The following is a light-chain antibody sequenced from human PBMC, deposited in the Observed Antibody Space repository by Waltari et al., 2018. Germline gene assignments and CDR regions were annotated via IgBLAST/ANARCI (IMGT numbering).Light chain of an antibody. V-gene: IGKV3-15*01. CDR2: GAS. J-gene: IGKJ1*01. CDR3: QQYNNWPPGT. CDR1: QTISSN. Sequence: ETVMTQSPVTLSVSPGERATLSCRASQTISSNLAWYQQKPGQAPRLLIYGASTRATDIPARFRCSGSGTEFTLTISSLQSEDFAVYYCQQYNNWPPGTFGPGTKVEIK.